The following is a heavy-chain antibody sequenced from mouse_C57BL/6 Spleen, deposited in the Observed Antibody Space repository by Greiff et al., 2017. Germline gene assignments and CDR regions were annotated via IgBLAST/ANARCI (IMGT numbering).Heavy chain of an antibody. CDR2: INPSSGYT. V-gene: IGHV1-7*01. D-gene: IGHD2-1*01. Sequence: QVQLQQSGAELATPGASVKLSCKASGYTFTSYWMHWVKQRPGQGLEWIGYINPSSGYTKYNQKFKDKATLTADKSSSTASMQLSSLTYEDSAVYYCAAPYGNYAMDYWGQGTSVTVSS. CDR1: GYTFTSYW. CDR3: AAPYGNYAMDY. J-gene: IGHJ4*01.